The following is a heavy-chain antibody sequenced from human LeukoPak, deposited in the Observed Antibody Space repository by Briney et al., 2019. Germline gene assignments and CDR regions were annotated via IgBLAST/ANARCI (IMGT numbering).Heavy chain of an antibody. D-gene: IGHD3-9*01. J-gene: IGHJ4*02. CDR1: GFTFSSYG. V-gene: IGHV3-30*18. CDR2: ISYDGSNK. Sequence: GGSLRLSCAASGFTFSSYGMHWVRQAPGKGLEWVAVISYDGSNKYYADSVKGRFTISRDNSKNTLYLQMNSLRAEDTAVYYCAKGRYFDWLSDTTHDYWGQGTLVTVSS. CDR3: AKGRYFDWLSDTTHDY.